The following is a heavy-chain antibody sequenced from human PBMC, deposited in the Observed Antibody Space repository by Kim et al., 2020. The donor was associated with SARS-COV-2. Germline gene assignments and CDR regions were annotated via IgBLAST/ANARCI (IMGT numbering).Heavy chain of an antibody. J-gene: IGHJ6*02. CDR1: GFTFSNAW. Sequence: GGSLRLSCAASGFTFSNAWMSWVRQAPGKGLEWVGRIKSKTDGGTTDYAAPVKGRFTISRDDSKNTLYLQMNSLKTEDTAVYYCTTVAGANEGALYYYYGMDVWGQGTTVTVSS. CDR3: TTVAGANEGALYYYYGMDV. D-gene: IGHD1-26*01. V-gene: IGHV3-15*01. CDR2: IKSKTDGGTT.